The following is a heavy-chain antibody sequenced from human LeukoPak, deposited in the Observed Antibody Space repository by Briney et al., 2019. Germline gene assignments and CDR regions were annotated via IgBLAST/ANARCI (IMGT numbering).Heavy chain of an antibody. CDR3: ARDRGSIVGATGNWFDP. D-gene: IGHD1-26*01. CDR1: GYTFTSYY. Sequence: ASVKVSCKASGYTFTSYYMHWVRQAPGQGLEWMGIINPSGGSTSYAQKFQGRVTMTRDTSTSTVYMELSSLRSEDTAAYYCARDRGSIVGATGNWFDPWGQGTLVTVSS. CDR2: INPSGGST. J-gene: IGHJ5*02. V-gene: IGHV1-46*01.